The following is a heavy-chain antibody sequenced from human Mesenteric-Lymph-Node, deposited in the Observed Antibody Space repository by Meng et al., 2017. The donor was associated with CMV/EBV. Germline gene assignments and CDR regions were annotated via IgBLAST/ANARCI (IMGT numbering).Heavy chain of an antibody. J-gene: IGHJ3*02. Sequence: YTFTNYALHWVRQAPGQSLEWMGWINVDNGNTKYSQNFQGRVTITRDTSASTAYMYLSSLRSEDTAVYYCAKVKRVGATTYDAVDIWGQGTMVTVSS. CDR3: AKVKRVGATTYDAVDI. D-gene: IGHD1-26*01. CDR2: INVDNGNT. V-gene: IGHV1-3*01. CDR1: YTFTNYA.